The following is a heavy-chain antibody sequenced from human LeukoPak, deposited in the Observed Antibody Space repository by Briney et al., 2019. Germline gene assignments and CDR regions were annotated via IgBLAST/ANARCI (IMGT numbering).Heavy chain of an antibody. CDR3: ARSMGSYPPDY. V-gene: IGHV5-51*01. Sequence: GESLQISCKGSGYSFASYWIGWVRQMPGKGLEWMGIIYAGDSETRYSPSFQGQVTISADKSISTAYLQWSSLKASDTAMYYCARSMGSYPPDYWGQGTLVIVSS. CDR1: GYSFASYW. J-gene: IGHJ4*02. CDR2: IYAGDSET. D-gene: IGHD3-10*01.